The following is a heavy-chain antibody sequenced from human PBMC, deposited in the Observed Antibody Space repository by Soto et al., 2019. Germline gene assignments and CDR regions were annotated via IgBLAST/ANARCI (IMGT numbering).Heavy chain of an antibody. J-gene: IGHJ4*02. V-gene: IGHV4-34*02. D-gene: IGHD1-1*01. CDR2: IDHSGRT. Sequence: QVQLQQWGAGLLKPSETLSLTCAVYGGSFSGYFWSWIRQTPGKGLEWIGEIDHSGRTKYTPSLKIRVDLSVDTSKNQFSLRLSSVTAADTALYYCARGTTEWGQGTLVTVSS. CDR1: GGSFSGYF. CDR3: ARGTTE.